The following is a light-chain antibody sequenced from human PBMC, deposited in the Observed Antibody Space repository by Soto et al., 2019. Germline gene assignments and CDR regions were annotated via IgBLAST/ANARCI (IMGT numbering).Light chain of an antibody. Sequence: QSVLTQPPSASGTPGQRVTISCSGRFSNIGSNYVYWYQQLPGTAPKLLIFTNDQRTSGVPGRFSGSKSGTSASLAISGRRSEDEADYYCAVWDASLRGWVFGGGTKLTVL. V-gene: IGLV1-47*02. J-gene: IGLJ3*02. CDR2: TND. CDR1: FSNIGSNY. CDR3: AVWDASLRGWV.